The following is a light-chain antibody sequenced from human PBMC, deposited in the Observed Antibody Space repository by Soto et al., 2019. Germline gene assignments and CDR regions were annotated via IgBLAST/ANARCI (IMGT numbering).Light chain of an antibody. CDR3: TSYTTSNTVL. CDR1: SSDVGGYNY. J-gene: IGLJ3*02. V-gene: IGLV2-14*01. Sequence: QSALTQPPSASGSPGQSVAISCTGTSSDVGGYNYVSWYQHHPGKAPKLMVYEVSYRPSGVSNRFSGSKSANTASLTISGLQAEDEADYYCTSYTTSNTVLFGGGTKLTVL. CDR2: EVS.